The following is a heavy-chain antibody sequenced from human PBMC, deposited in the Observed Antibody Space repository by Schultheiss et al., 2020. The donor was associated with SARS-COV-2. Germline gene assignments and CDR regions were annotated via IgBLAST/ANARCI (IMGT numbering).Heavy chain of an antibody. V-gene: IGHV3-21*01. Sequence: GGSLRLSCAASGFTFSSYGMHWVRQAPGKGLEWVSSISSSSSYIYYADSVKGRFTISRDNSKNTLYLQMNSLRAEDTAVYYCAREAVAGTTHDCYFQHWGQGTLVTVSS. J-gene: IGHJ1*01. CDR3: AREAVAGTTHDCYFQH. CDR1: GFTFSSYG. D-gene: IGHD6-19*01. CDR2: ISSSSSYI.